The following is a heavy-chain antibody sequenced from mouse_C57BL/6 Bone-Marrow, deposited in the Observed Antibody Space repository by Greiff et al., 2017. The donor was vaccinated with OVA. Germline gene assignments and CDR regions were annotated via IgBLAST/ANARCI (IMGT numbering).Heavy chain of an antibody. Sequence: QVQLQQPGAELVKPGASVKMSCKASGYTFTSYWITWVKQRPGQGLEWIGDIYPGSGSTNYNEKFKSKATLTVDTSSSTAYMQLSSLTSVDSAVYYCASSGITAVGRDSAMDYWGQGTSVTVSA. D-gene: IGHD1-1*01. CDR2: IYPGSGST. J-gene: IGHJ4*01. V-gene: IGHV1-55*01. CDR3: ASSGITAVGRDSAMDY. CDR1: GYTFTSYW.